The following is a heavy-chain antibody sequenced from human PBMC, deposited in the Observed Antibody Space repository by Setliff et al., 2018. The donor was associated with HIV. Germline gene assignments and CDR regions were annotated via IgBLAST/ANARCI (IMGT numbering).Heavy chain of an antibody. CDR3: ARAAYSGTYVWEPATDL. CDR2: ISTSGST. J-gene: IGHJ2*01. D-gene: IGHD1-26*01. CDR1: GGSISSGDYY. V-gene: IGHV4-61*09. Sequence: SETLSLTCTVSGGSISSGDYYWSWIRQPAGKGLEWIGHISTSGSTNYNPSLKSRVTISVDTSNNQFSLNLSSVTAADTAVYYCARAAYSGTYVWEPATDLWGRGTLVTAPQ.